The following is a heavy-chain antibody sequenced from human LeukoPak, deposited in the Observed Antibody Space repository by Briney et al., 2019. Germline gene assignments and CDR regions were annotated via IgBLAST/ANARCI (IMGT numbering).Heavy chain of an antibody. CDR1: GFTFDDYA. J-gene: IGHJ6*02. D-gene: IGHD1-26*01. Sequence: GGSLRLSCAASGFTFDDYAMHWVRQAPGKGLEWVSGISWNSGSIGYADSVKGRFTISRDNAKNSPYLQMNSLRAEDTALYYCAKVGGIVGAPAGYYGMDVWGQGTTVTVSS. CDR3: AKVGGIVGAPAGYYGMDV. V-gene: IGHV3-9*01. CDR2: ISWNSGSI.